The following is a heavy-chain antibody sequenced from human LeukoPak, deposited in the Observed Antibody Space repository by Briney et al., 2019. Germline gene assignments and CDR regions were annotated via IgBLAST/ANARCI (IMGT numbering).Heavy chain of an antibody. J-gene: IGHJ4*02. CDR3: ADEIRPNDY. V-gene: IGHV3-21*04. CDR2: IFSRSESI. Sequence: GGSLRLSCAASGFTFGAYTINWVRQAPGKGLEWVSCIFSRSESILYADSVKGRFTISRDNAKNTLSLQMNSLRAEDTAVYYCADEIRPNDYWGQGTLVTVSS. CDR1: GFTFGAYT. D-gene: IGHD4-17*01.